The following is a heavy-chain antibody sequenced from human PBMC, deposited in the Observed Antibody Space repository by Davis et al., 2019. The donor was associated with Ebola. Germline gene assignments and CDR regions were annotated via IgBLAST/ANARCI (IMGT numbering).Heavy chain of an antibody. Sequence: ASVKVSCKVSGDALTEISLHWVRQAPGKGLEWMGGFDPEHGKTIYAQKLQGRVTMTTDTSTSTAYMELRSLRSDDTAVYYCARVSPDIVVVVAANYYGMDVWGQGTTVTVSS. CDR1: GDALTEIS. CDR2: FDPEHGKT. D-gene: IGHD2-15*01. CDR3: ARVSPDIVVVVAANYYGMDV. J-gene: IGHJ6*02. V-gene: IGHV1-24*01.